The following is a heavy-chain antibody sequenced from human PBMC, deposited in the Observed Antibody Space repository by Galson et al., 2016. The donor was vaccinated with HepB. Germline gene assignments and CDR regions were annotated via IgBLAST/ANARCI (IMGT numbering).Heavy chain of an antibody. J-gene: IGHJ4*02. CDR3: AKIWGKSSGWYGSSYFQYGMDV. Sequence: SLRLSCAASGFTFSSYAMSWVRQAPGKGLEWVSGISGSGDLKYYADSVKGRFTISRDNPKNTLHLQMKSLRVDDTAVYYCAKIWGKSSGWYGSSYFQYGMDVWGQGTLVTVSS. CDR2: ISGSGDLK. V-gene: IGHV3-23*01. CDR1: GFTFSSYA. D-gene: IGHD6-19*01.